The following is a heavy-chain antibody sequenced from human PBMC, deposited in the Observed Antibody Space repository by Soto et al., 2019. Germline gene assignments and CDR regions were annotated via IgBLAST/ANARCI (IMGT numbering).Heavy chain of an antibody. Sequence: EVQLVESGGGLIQPGGSLRLSCAASGFTVSSNYMSWVRQAPGKGLEWVSVIYSGGSTYYADSVKGRFTISRDNSKNTLYLQMNSLRAEDTAVYYCARDGSSSGGDGGYYYSGMDVWGKGTTVTVSS. J-gene: IGHJ6*04. CDR3: ARDGSSSGGDGGYYYSGMDV. CDR1: GFTVSSNY. V-gene: IGHV3-53*01. D-gene: IGHD6-19*01. CDR2: IYSGGST.